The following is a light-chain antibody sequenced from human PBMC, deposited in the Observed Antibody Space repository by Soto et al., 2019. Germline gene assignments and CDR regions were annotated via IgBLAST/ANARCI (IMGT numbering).Light chain of an antibody. V-gene: IGLV2-14*01. J-gene: IGLJ2*01. Sequence: QSALTQPASVSGSPGQSITISCTGTSSDVGGYNYVSWYQQHPGKAPKLMIYAVTDRPSGVSSRFSGSKSGNTASLTISDLQPEDEADYYCTSYTRKSLIFGGGTKVTVL. CDR2: AVT. CDR3: TSYTRKSLI. CDR1: SSDVGGYNY.